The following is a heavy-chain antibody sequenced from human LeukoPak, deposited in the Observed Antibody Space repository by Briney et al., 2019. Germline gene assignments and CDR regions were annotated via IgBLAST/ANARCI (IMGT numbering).Heavy chain of an antibody. V-gene: IGHV3-21*01. Sequence: GGSLRLSCAASGFTFSSYSMNWVRQAPGKGLEWVSSISSSSYIYYADSVKGRFTISRDNAKNSLYLQMNSLRAEDTAVYYCARALKEVQLERRIGYFDYWGQGTLVTVSS. J-gene: IGHJ4*02. D-gene: IGHD1-1*01. CDR1: GFTFSSYS. CDR3: ARALKEVQLERRIGYFDY. CDR2: ISSSSYI.